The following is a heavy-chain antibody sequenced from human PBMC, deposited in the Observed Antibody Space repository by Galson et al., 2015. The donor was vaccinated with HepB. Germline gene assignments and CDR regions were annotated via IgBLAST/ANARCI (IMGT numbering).Heavy chain of an antibody. J-gene: IGHJ6*02. CDR2: IIPILGIA. D-gene: IGHD2-21*01. CDR3: ASHPGGEAYYYYGMDV. V-gene: IGHV1-69*02. Sequence: SVKVSCKASGGTFSSYTISWVRQAPGQGLEWMGRIIPILGIANYAQKFQGRVTITADKSTSTAYMELSSLRSEDTAVYYCASHPGGEAYYYYGMDVWGQGTTVTVSS. CDR1: GGTFSSYT.